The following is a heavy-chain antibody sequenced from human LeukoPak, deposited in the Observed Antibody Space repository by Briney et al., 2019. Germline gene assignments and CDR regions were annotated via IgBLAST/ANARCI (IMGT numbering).Heavy chain of an antibody. Sequence: PSETLSLTCTVSGGSISSSSYYWGWIRQPPGKGLEWIGSIYYSGSTYYNPSLKSRVTISVDTSKNQFSLKLSSVTAADTAVYYCAGPSSITIFGVVIIPHAFDXXXQGTMVTVSS. J-gene: IGHJ3*02. V-gene: IGHV4-39*01. D-gene: IGHD3-3*01. CDR2: IYYSGST. CDR3: AGPSSITIFGVVIIPHAFDX. CDR1: GGSISSSSYY.